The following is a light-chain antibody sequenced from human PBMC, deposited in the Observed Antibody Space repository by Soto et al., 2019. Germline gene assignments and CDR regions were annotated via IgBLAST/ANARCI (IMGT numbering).Light chain of an antibody. J-gene: IGLJ1*01. CDR3: CSYAGSYSYV. Sequence: QAVVTQPRSVSGSPGQSVTIFCTGTSSDVGGYDYVSWYQQHPGKVPKLMIYDVRERPSGVPDRVSGSKSGNTASLTISGLQAEDEAEYYCCSYAGSYSYVFGTGTKVTVL. CDR2: DVR. V-gene: IGLV2-11*01. CDR1: SSDVGGYDY.